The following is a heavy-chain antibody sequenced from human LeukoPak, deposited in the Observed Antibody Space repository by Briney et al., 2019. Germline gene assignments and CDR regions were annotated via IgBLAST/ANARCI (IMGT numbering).Heavy chain of an antibody. CDR2: IYDSGTT. CDR1: GFTVSSNY. J-gene: IGHJ4*02. CDR3: AGRRSSGWYAY. V-gene: IGHV3-53*01. Sequence: GGFLRLSCATSGFTVSSNYMSWVRQAPGKGLEWVSVIYDSGTTYYADSVKGRFLIFRDTSKNTVDLQMNSLRVEDTAVYYCAGRRSSGWYAYWGQGTLVTVPS. D-gene: IGHD6-19*01.